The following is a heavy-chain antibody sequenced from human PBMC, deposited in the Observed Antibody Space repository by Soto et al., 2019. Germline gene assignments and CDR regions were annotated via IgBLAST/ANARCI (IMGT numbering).Heavy chain of an antibody. CDR3: VKARATGPKSDFDY. CDR1: GFTFGTYT. Sequence: GRSLRLSCSASGFTFGTYTMHWVRQAPGRGPECVSTISSHGGRTFYADFVKGGFTMSSDNSKNTLYLQMSSLRLEDTAVYYCVKARATGPKSDFDYWGQGTLVTVSS. J-gene: IGHJ4*02. V-gene: IGHV3-64D*06. CDR2: ISSHGGRT. D-gene: IGHD7-27*01.